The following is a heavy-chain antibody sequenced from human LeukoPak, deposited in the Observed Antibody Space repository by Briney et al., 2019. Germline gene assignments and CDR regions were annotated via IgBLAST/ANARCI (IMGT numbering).Heavy chain of an antibody. CDR3: ARFVDRYCSGGSCYPYYFDY. V-gene: IGHV4-31*03. CDR2: IYYSGST. CDR1: GGSISSGGYY. D-gene: IGHD2-15*01. Sequence: PSQTLSLACTVSGGSISSGGYYWSWIRQHPGKGLEWIGYIYYSGSTYYNPSLKSRVTISVDTSKNQFSLKLSSVTAADTAVYYRARFVDRYCSGGSCYPYYFDYWGQGTLVTVSS. J-gene: IGHJ4*02.